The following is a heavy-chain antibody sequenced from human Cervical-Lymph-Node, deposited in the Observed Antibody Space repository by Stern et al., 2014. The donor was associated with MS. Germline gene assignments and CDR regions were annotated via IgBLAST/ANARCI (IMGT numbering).Heavy chain of an antibody. CDR2: IYWNDDK. CDR1: GFSLSTTGVG. Sequence: QVPLQESGPTLVKATQTLTLTCTFSGFSLSTTGVGVGWIRQPPGKALEWLALIYWNDDKRYSPSLKSRLTITKDTSENQVVLTMTNMDPVDTATYYCAHNSYSEWSSYWGQGILVTVSS. CDR3: AHNSYSEWSSY. D-gene: IGHD3-3*01. V-gene: IGHV2-5*01. J-gene: IGHJ4*02.